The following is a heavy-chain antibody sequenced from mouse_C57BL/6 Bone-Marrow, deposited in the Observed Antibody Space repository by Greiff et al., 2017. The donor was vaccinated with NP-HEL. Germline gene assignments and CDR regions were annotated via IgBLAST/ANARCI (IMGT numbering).Heavy chain of an antibody. CDR2: IFPGSGST. Sequence: QVQLQQSGPELVKPGASVKISCKASGYTFTDYYINWVKQRPGQGLEWIGWIFPGSGSTYYNEKFKGKATLTVDKSSSTAYMLLSSLTSEDSAVYFCARSRYYGRPYWYFDVWGTGTTVTVSS. J-gene: IGHJ1*03. V-gene: IGHV1-75*01. CDR1: GYTFTDYY. CDR3: ARSRYYGRPYWYFDV. D-gene: IGHD1-1*01.